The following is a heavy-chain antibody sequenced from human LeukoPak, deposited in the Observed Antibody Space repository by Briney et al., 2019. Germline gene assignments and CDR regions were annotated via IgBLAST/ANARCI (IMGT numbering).Heavy chain of an antibody. Sequence: GGSLRLSCAASGFIFSDYYMSWIRQAPGKGLEWVSFISDGGRPLHYADSVKGRFTISRDNAKNSLYLQMNSLRDEDTAVYFCARRYCTPSSCYSDYWGQGALVTVSS. J-gene: IGHJ4*02. D-gene: IGHD2-8*01. V-gene: IGHV3-11*01. CDR3: ARRYCTPSSCYSDY. CDR2: ISDGGRPL. CDR1: GFIFSDYY.